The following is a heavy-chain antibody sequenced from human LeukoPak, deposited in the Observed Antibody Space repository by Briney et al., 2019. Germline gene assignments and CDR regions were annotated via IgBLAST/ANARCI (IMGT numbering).Heavy chain of an antibody. J-gene: IGHJ4*02. CDR2: INHSGST. Sequence: SETLSLTCAVYGGSFSGYYWSWIRQPPGKGLEWIGEINHSGSTNYNPSLKSRVTISVDTSKNQFSLKLSSVTAADTAVYYCARSSSGYLRYYFDYWGQGTLVTVSS. CDR3: ARSSSGYLRYYFDY. D-gene: IGHD3-22*01. V-gene: IGHV4-34*01. CDR1: GGSFSGYY.